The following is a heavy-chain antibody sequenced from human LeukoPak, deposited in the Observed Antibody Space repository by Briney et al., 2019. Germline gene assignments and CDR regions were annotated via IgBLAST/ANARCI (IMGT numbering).Heavy chain of an antibody. CDR1: GGAFSRYA. V-gene: IGHV1-69*13. CDR2: IIPIFGTA. J-gene: IGHJ4*02. D-gene: IGHD5-24*01. Sequence: GASVKVSCKASGGAFSRYAISWVRQAPGQGLEWMGGIIPIFGTANYAQKFQGRVTITADESTSTAYMELSSLRSEDTAVYYCAMTSLDLITLDYWGQGTLVTVSS. CDR3: AMTSLDLITLDY.